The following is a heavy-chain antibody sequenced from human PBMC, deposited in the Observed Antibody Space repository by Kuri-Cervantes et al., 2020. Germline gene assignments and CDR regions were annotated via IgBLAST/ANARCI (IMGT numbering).Heavy chain of an antibody. Sequence: ASVKVSCKASGYTFTSYGISWVRQAPGQGLEWMGWISAYNGNTSYAQKFQGRVTMTRDTSTSTVYMELSSLRSEDTAVYYCARDLDFISSSFFYWGQGTLVTVSS. J-gene: IGHJ4*02. D-gene: IGHD6-13*01. CDR1: GYTFTSYG. CDR3: ARDLDFISSSFFY. CDR2: ISAYNGNT. V-gene: IGHV1-18*01.